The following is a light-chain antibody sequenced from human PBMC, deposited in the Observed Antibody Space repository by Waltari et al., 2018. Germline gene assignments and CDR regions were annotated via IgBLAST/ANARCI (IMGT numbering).Light chain of an antibody. Sequence: DIQMNQSPSSLSASVGERVTITCRASQSISRYLNRYQRKPGKAPNLLFYAASSFQSGVPSRFKGSGSGTDFTLTISSLQPEDFATYYCQQSYRTLTFVQGTKVEIK. V-gene: IGKV1-39*01. CDR2: AAS. CDR3: QQSYRTLT. J-gene: IGKJ1*01. CDR1: QSISRY.